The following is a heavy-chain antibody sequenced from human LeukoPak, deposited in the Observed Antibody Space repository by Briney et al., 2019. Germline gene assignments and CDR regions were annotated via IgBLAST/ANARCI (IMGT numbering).Heavy chain of an antibody. CDR2: ISSSGSTI. Sequence: GGSLRLSCAASGFTFSSYEMNWVRQAPGKGLEWVSYISSSGSTIYYADSVKGRFTISRDNAKNSLYLQMNSLRPEDTAVYYCARVPHYYYGMDVWGKGTTVTVSS. J-gene: IGHJ6*04. CDR3: ARVPHYYYGMDV. V-gene: IGHV3-48*03. CDR1: GFTFSSYE.